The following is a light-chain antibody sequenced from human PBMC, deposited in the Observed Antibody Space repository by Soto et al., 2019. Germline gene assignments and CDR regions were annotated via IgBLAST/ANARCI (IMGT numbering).Light chain of an antibody. J-gene: IGLJ1*01. CDR2: GVN. V-gene: IGLV2-8*01. CDR1: SSDVGGYDY. Sequence: QSALTQPPSASGSPGQSVTISCTGTSSDVGGYDYVSWHQQHPGKAPKVIIYGVNKRPSGVPDRFSGSTSVNSASLTISGLQADDEADYYCCLYIGATTYVFGTGTKVTVL. CDR3: CLYIGATTYV.